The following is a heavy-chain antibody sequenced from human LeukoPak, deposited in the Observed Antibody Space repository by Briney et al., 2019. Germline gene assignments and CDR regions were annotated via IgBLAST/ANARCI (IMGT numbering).Heavy chain of an antibody. D-gene: IGHD2-21*02. J-gene: IGHJ4*02. CDR3: ATQKYCGGDCYDPYYFEY. CDR2: IYYSGST. Sequence: SETLSLTCAVYGGSFSGYYWSWIRQPPGKGLEWIGYIYYSGSTNYNPSLKSRVTISVDTSKNQFSLKLSSVTAADTAVYYCATQKYCGGDCYDPYYFEYWGQGTLVTVSS. CDR1: GGSFSGYY. V-gene: IGHV4-59*01.